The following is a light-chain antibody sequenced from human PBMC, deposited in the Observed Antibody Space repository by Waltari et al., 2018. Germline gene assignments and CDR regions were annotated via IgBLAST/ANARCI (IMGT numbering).Light chain of an antibody. V-gene: IGKV3-15*01. CDR1: QSIHDN. Sequence: VMTQSPTTXSVSPGERVTLSCRASQSIHDNLAWYQHRPGQAPRHLIYGAPTRAPDXPGRFXXXXXXTXXXLXXXSLXSXXSAVYXCXQYNVWPPXTFGXGXXVEVK. J-gene: IGKJ4*01. CDR3: XQYNVWPPXT. CDR2: GAP.